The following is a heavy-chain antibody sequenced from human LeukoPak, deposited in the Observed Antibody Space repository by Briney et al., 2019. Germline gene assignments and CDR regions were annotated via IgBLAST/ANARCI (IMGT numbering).Heavy chain of an antibody. J-gene: IGHJ4*02. CDR2: ISGSGGST. D-gene: IGHD3-22*01. CDR3: ARVSTYYYDSSGYSIDY. Sequence: GGSLRLSCAASGFTFSSYAMSWVRQAPGKGLEWVSAISGSGGSTYYADSVKGRFTISRDNAKNSLYLQMNSLRAEDTAVYYCARVSTYYYDSSGYSIDYWGQGTLVTVSS. CDR1: GFTFSSYA. V-gene: IGHV3-23*01.